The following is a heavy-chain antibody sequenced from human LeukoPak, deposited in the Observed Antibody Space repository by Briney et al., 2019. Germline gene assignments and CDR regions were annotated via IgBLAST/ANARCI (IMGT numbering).Heavy chain of an antibody. V-gene: IGHV3-53*01. CDR1: GFTVSSNY. D-gene: IGHD4-11*01. Sequence: GGSPRLSCAASGFTVSSNYMSWVRQAPGKGLEWVSVIYSGGSTYYADSVKGRFTISRDNSKNTLYLQMNSLRAEDTAVYYCARMTRNYFDYWGQGTLVTVSS. J-gene: IGHJ4*02. CDR3: ARMTRNYFDY. CDR2: IYSGGST.